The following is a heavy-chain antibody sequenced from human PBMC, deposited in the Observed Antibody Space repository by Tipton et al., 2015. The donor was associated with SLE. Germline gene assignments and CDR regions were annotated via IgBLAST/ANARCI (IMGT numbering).Heavy chain of an antibody. Sequence: SLRLSCAASGFTFSSYAMSWVRQAPGKGLEWVSAISGSGGSTYYADSVKGRFTISRDDAKNSLYLQMNSLRAEDTAVYYCASYSSTVGYWGQGTLVTVSS. CDR2: ISGSGGST. J-gene: IGHJ4*02. CDR3: ASYSSTVGY. D-gene: IGHD6-13*01. CDR1: GFTFSSYA. V-gene: IGHV3-23*01.